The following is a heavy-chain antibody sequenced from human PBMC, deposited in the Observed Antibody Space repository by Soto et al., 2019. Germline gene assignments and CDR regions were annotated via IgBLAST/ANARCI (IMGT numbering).Heavy chain of an antibody. Sequence: GGSLNLSYAASGFPFSSYAMIWVLQAPGKGLEWVSAISGSGGSTYYADSVKGRFTISRDNSKNTLYLQMNSLRAEDTAVYYCAKDPNSSGYYYYYYMDVWGKGTTVTVSS. CDR1: GFPFSSYA. J-gene: IGHJ6*03. CDR2: ISGSGGST. V-gene: IGHV3-23*01. CDR3: AKDPNSSGYYYYYYMDV. D-gene: IGHD6-19*01.